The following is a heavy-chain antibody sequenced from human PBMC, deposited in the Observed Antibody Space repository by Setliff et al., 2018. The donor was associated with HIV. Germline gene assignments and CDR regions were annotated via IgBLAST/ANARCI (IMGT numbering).Heavy chain of an antibody. V-gene: IGHV4-59*12. CDR1: GGSISSYY. J-gene: IGHJ3*02. D-gene: IGHD3-9*01. CDR2: IYYSGVT. CDR3: AREPGDILTGWSFDI. Sequence: SETLSLTCTVSGGSISSYYWNWIRQPPGKGLEWIGYIYYSGVTNYNPSLKSRFTISRDNAKNSLYLQMNSLRAEDTAVYYCAREPGDILTGWSFDIWGQGTMVTVSS.